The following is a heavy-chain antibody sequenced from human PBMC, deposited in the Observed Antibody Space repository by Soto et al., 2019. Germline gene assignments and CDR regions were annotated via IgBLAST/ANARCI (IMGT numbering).Heavy chain of an antibody. V-gene: IGHV3-21*01. D-gene: IGHD3-22*01. J-gene: IGHJ4*02. CDR1: GFTFSSYS. Sequence: PGGSLRLSCAASGFTFSSYSMNWVRQAPGKGREWVSSISSSSSYIYYADSVKGRFTISRDNAKNSLYLQMNSLRDGGSAVYYCDTSRALPRELHYDDSSGYYDPFDYWGQGTLVTVSS. CDR2: ISSSSSYI. CDR3: DTSRALPRELHYDDSSGYYDPFDY.